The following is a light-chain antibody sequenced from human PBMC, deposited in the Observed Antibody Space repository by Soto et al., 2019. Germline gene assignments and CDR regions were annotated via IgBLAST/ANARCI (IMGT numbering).Light chain of an antibody. CDR1: QSVSSSY. CDR3: QQYGSSRIT. V-gene: IGKV3-20*01. J-gene: IGKJ5*01. CDR2: GAS. Sequence: EIVLTQSPGTLSLSPGERATLSCRASQSVSSSYLAWYQQKPGQAPRLLIYGASSRATGIPDRFSGSGSGIDFTLTISRLEPEDFAVSYCQQYGSSRITFGQGTRLEIK.